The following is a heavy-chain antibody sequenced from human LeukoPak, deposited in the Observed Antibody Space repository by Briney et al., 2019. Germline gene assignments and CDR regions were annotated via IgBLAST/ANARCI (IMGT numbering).Heavy chain of an antibody. Sequence: GGSLRLSCAASGFTFSNYFMPWVRQAPGKGLEYVSAISNNGDNTYYANSVKGRFTNSRDNSKNTLFLQMGSLRAEDMAVYYCARVKSGYYDYWGQGTLVAVSS. J-gene: IGHJ4*02. CDR1: GFTFSNYF. V-gene: IGHV3-64*01. D-gene: IGHD3-22*01. CDR3: ARVKSGYYDY. CDR2: ISNNGDNT.